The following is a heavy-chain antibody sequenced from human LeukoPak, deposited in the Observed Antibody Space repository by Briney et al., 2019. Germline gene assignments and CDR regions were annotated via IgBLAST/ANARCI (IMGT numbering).Heavy chain of an antibody. D-gene: IGHD3-22*01. J-gene: IGHJ4*02. CDR2: ISGSGGST. CDR1: GFTFSSYA. CDR3: AKDLPYYYDSSGSY. V-gene: IGHV3-23*01. Sequence: GGSLRLSCAASGFTFSSYAMSWVRQAPGKGLEWASAISGSGGSTYYADSVKGRFTISRDNSKNTLYLQMNSLRAEDTAVYYCAKDLPYYYDSSGSYWGQGTLVTVSS.